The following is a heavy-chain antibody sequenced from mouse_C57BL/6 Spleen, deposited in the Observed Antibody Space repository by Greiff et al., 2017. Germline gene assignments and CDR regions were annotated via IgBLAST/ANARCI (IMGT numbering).Heavy chain of an antibody. CDR2: IYPSDSET. J-gene: IGHJ4*01. V-gene: IGHV1-61*01. CDR3: ARERGLRRDYAMDY. D-gene: IGHD2-4*01. Sequence: VQLQQPGAELVRPGSSVKLSCKASGYTFTSYWMDWVKQRPGQGLEWIGNIYPSDSETHYNQKFKDKATLTVDKSSSTAYMQLSSLTAEDSAVYYCARERGLRRDYAMDYWGQGTSVTVSS. CDR1: GYTFTSYW.